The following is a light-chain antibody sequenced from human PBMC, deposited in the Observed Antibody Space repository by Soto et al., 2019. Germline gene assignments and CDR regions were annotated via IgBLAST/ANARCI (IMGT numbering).Light chain of an antibody. V-gene: IGLV3-21*04. Sequence: SYELTQPPSVSVAPGKTATITCGGNNIGSESVHWYQQRPGQAPVLVISYDSDRPSGIPERFSGSNSGNTATLTISRVEAGDEAEYYCQVWDTNVVFGGGTKLTVL. J-gene: IGLJ2*01. CDR1: NIGSES. CDR3: QVWDTNVV. CDR2: YDS.